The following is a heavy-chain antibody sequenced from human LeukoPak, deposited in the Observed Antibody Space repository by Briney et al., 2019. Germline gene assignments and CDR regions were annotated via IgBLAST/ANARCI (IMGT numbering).Heavy chain of an antibody. V-gene: IGHV3-33*03. J-gene: IGHJ6*02. CDR1: GFIFSSYG. CDR2: IWYDGSNK. Sequence: GRSVTLLCAVSGFIFSSYGMQWFRHARGKAVVWVAIIWYDGSNKYYADSVKGRFTISRDNSKNTLYLQMNSLRAEDTAVYYCASQGVVTDYGMDVWGQGTTVTVSS. D-gene: IGHD2-21*02. CDR3: ASQGVVTDYGMDV.